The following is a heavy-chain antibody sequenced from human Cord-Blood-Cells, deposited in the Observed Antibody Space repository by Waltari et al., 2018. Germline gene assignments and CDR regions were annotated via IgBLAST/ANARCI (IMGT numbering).Heavy chain of an antibody. D-gene: IGHD3-9*01. J-gene: IGHJ4*02. CDR3: ARGRRYFDWLSKYYFDY. V-gene: IGHV4-34*01. CDR2: INHSGST. Sequence: QVQLQQWGAGLLKPSETLSLTCAVYGGSFSGSYWCWVRQPPGKGLEWIGEINHSGSTNYNPSLKSRVTISVDTSKNQFSLKLSSVTAADTAVYYCARGRRYFDWLSKYYFDYWGQGTLVTVSS. CDR1: GGSFSGSY.